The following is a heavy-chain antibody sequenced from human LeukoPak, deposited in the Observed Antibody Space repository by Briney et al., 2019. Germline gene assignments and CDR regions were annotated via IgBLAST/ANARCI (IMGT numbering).Heavy chain of an antibody. V-gene: IGHV3-9*01. CDR3: AKDPSAVAGTYFDY. CDR2: ISWNSGSI. J-gene: IGHJ4*02. CDR1: GFTFDDYA. D-gene: IGHD6-19*01. Sequence: GGSLRLSCAASGFTFDDYAMHWVRQAPGKGLEWVSGISWNSGSIGYADSVKGRFTISRDNAKNSLYLQMNSLRAEDTALYYCAKDPSAVAGTYFDYWGQGTLVIVSS.